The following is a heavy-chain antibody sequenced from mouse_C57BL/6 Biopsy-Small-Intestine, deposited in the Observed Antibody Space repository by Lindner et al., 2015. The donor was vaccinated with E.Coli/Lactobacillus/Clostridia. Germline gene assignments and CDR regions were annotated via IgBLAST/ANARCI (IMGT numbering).Heavy chain of an antibody. CDR3: ARSHAEGDF. V-gene: IGHV1-42*01. CDR2: INPTTGGT. Sequence: VQLQESGPELVKPGASVKISCKASGYSFPGYLMNWVKQSPEKSLEWIGEINPTTGGTTYNQKFKAKATLTVDKSSSTAYMQFKNLTSEDSAAYYCARSHAEGDFWGQGTTLTVSS. J-gene: IGHJ2*01. CDR1: GYSFPGYL.